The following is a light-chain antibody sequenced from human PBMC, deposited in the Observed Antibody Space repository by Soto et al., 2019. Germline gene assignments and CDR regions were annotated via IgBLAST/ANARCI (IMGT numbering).Light chain of an antibody. CDR2: DAS. CDR1: QSVSNN. J-gene: IGKJ1*01. CDR3: QQYNNWPPWT. V-gene: IGKV3-15*01. Sequence: IMMTQSPATLSVSPGERATLSCRASQSVSNNLAWYQQKPGQAPRLLIYDASTRAAGITARISGSGSGAEFTLTIGGRQTEDVAVYSCQQYNNWPPWTFGQGTKVELK.